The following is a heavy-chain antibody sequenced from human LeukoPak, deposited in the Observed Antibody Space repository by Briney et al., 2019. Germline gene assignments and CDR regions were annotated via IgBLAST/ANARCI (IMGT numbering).Heavy chain of an antibody. CDR3: ARDLYIVHGAGATYYYYYMDV. J-gene: IGHJ6*03. CDR2: INPNSGGT. Sequence: ASVKVSCKASGYTFTGYYMHWVRQAPGQGLEWMGWINPNSGGTNYAQKFQGRVTMTRDTSISTAYMELSRLRSDDTAVYYCARDLYIVHGAGATYYYYYMDVWGKGTTVTVSS. CDR1: GYTFTGYY. D-gene: IGHD2-15*01. V-gene: IGHV1-2*02.